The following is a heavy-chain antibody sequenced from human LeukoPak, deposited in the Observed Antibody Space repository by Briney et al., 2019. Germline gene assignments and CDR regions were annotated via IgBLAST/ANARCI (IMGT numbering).Heavy chain of an antibody. CDR3: ARRGAVAGTFDY. Sequence: GGSLRLSCAASGFTFSSYGMSWVRQAPGKGLEWVSAISGSGGSTYYADSVKGRFTISRDNSKNTVYLQMNSLRAEDTAVYYCARRGAVAGTFDYWGQGTLVTVSS. V-gene: IGHV3-23*01. CDR1: GFTFSSYG. D-gene: IGHD6-19*01. CDR2: ISGSGGST. J-gene: IGHJ4*02.